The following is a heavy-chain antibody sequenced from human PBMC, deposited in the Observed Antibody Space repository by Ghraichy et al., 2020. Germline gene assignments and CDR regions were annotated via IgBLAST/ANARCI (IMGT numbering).Heavy chain of an antibody. D-gene: IGHD5-18*01. J-gene: IGHJ5*02. V-gene: IGHV1-2*02. Sequence: ASVKVSCKASGYTFTGYYMHWVRQAPGQGLEWMGWINPNSGGTNYAQKFQGRVTMTRDTSISTAYMELSRLRSDDTAVYYCARARLWLYGDWFDPWGQGTLVTVSS. CDR3: ARARLWLYGDWFDP. CDR1: GYTFTGYY. CDR2: INPNSGGT.